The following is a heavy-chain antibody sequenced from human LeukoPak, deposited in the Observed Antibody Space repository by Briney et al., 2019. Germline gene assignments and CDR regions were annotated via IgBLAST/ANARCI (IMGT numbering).Heavy chain of an antibody. V-gene: IGHV3-30*02. CDR3: AKEGPSVPYYSCSMDV. Sequence: PGGSLRLSCAASGFTFINYGIHWVRQAPGKGLEWVAFPHYDGTNKYYADSVKGRFTISRDNSKNTVYLQLNSLRAEDTAVYYCAKEGPSVPYYSCSMDVWGRGTTVTVSS. CDR2: PHYDGTNK. D-gene: IGHD2-21*01. CDR1: GFTFINYG. J-gene: IGHJ6*03.